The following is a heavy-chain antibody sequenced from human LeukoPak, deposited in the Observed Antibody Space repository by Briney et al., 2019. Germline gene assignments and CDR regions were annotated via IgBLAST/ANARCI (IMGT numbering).Heavy chain of an antibody. CDR1: GGSFSGYY. V-gene: IGHV4-34*01. D-gene: IGHD6-13*01. CDR3: ARGHAAAGSRNWFDP. Sequence: PSETLSLTCAVYGGSFSGYYWSWIRQPPGKGLEWIGEINHSGSTNYNPSLKSRVTISVDTSKNQFSLKLSSVTAADTAVYYCARGHAAAGSRNWFDPWGQGTLVTVSS. J-gene: IGHJ5*02. CDR2: INHSGST.